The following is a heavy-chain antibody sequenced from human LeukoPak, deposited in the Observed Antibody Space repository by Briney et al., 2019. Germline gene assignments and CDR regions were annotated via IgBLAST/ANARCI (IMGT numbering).Heavy chain of an antibody. J-gene: IGHJ4*02. D-gene: IGHD1-26*01. Sequence: GGSLRLSCEASGFAFSSHWMHWVRQAPGKGLVWVSNINGDGGSTGYADSVKGRFTTSRDNAKNTLYLHMNSLRVEDTAVYYCARDEVGAPPIGYWGQGALVTVSS. V-gene: IGHV3-74*01. CDR3: ARDEVGAPPIGY. CDR2: INGDGGST. CDR1: GFAFSSHW.